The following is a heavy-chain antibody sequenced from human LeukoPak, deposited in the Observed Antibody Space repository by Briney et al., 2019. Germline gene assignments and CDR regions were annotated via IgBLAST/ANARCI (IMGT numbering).Heavy chain of an antibody. D-gene: IGHD2-8*01. CDR3: ARDRGLMPRDY. CDR2: INPNSGDP. Sequence: ASVKVSCKASGYTFTGYYMHWVRQAPGQGLEWMGRINPNSGDPNYPQNFQGRVTMTRDTSISTAYMELSRLRSDDTAVYYCARDRGLMPRDYWGQGTLVTVSS. V-gene: IGHV1-2*06. CDR1: GYTFTGYY. J-gene: IGHJ4*02.